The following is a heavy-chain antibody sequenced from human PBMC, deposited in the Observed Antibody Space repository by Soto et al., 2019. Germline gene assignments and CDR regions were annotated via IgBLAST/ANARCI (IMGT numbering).Heavy chain of an antibody. CDR2: SSSSCSCI. V-gene: IGHV3-21*01. Sequence: PWGSLRLSCAASGCSFSSYSMNWVRHGQRKGLGWVSSSSSSCSCIYYADPVHGRFTIIRDNTKNSQFLQMNSPGADANAAYYFAGGRDYDDSSSYALDVWGQGTMVTVSS. J-gene: IGHJ3*01. CDR3: AGGRDYDDSSSYALDV. D-gene: IGHD3-22*01. CDR1: GCSFSSYS.